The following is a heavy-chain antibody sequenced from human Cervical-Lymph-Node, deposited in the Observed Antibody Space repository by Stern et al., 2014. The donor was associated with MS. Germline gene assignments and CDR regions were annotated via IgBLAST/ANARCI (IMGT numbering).Heavy chain of an antibody. Sequence: QLVQSGAEVKKPGASVKVSCKASGYAFTSYSFHWVRQAPGQGLEWVGMINPSGGATNYAQKCQGRVNMTRDPSTSTVYVELSSLKSEDTALYYCATEYCSSFSCSPFYWAQGTLVTVSS. CDR3: ATEYCSSFSCSPFY. V-gene: IGHV1-46*01. J-gene: IGHJ4*02. D-gene: IGHD2-2*01. CDR1: GYAFTSYS. CDR2: INPSGGAT.